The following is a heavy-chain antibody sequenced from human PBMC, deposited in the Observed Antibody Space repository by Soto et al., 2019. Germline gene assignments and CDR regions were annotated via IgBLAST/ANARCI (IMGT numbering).Heavy chain of an antibody. CDR2: INPNSGGT. CDR3: ARDYIAAAGTDAFDI. V-gene: IGHV1-2*04. J-gene: IGHJ3*02. CDR1: GYTFTGYY. Sequence: ASVKVSCKASGYTFTGYYMHLVRQAPGQGLEWMGWINPNSGGTNYAQKFQGWVTMTRDTSISTAYMELSRLRSDDTAVYYCARDYIAAAGTDAFDIWGQGTMVTVSS. D-gene: IGHD6-13*01.